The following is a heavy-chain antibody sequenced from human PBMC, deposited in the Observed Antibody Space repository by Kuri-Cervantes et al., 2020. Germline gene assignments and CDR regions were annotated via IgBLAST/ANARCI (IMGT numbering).Heavy chain of an antibody. CDR2: IKQDGSEK. CDR1: GFRFISYW. J-gene: IGHJ4*02. Sequence: GGSLRLSCAASGFRFISYWMTWVRQAPGKGLEWVANIKQDGSEKYYVDSVKGRFTMSRDNSKNTVYLQMNSLRAEDTAVYYCARDLGQLWVSWGQGTLVTVSS. V-gene: IGHV3-7*03. CDR3: ARDLGQLWVS. D-gene: IGHD5-18*01.